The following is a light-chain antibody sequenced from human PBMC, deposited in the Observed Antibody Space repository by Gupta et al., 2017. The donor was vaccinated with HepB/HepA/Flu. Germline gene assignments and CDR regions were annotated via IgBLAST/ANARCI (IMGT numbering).Light chain of an antibody. CDR2: LGS. Sequence: DIVMTQSPLSLPVTPGEPASISCRSSQSLLHSNGYNYLDWYLQKPGQSPQLLIYLGSNRASGGTDRFSGNGTGTDFTLKISRVEAEDVGVYYCRRALQTPYTFGQGTKLEIK. CDR3: RRALQTPYT. V-gene: IGKV2-28*01. J-gene: IGKJ2*01. CDR1: QSLLHSNGYNY.